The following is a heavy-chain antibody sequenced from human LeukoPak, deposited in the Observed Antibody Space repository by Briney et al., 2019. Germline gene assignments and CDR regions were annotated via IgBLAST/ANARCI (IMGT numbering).Heavy chain of an antibody. D-gene: IGHD5-18*01. CDR1: GGSISSYY. Sequence: PSETLSLTCTVSGGSISSYYWSWIRQPPGKGLEWIGYIYYSGSTYYNPSLKSRVTISVDTSKNQFSLKLSSVTAADTAVYYCARGYTAMVREAVDVWGQGTTVTVSS. CDR3: ARGYTAMVREAVDV. CDR2: IYYSGST. V-gene: IGHV4-59*12. J-gene: IGHJ6*02.